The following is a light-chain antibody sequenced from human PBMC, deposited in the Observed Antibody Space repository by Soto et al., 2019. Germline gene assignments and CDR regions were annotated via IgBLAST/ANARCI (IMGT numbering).Light chain of an antibody. Sequence: EIVLTQSPGTLSLFPGERATLSCRASQSVSSNYLAWYQQKPGQAPRLLIYGASNRATGIPDRFSGSGPGTDFTLTISRLEPEDFAVYYCQQFGGSPPVTFGGGTKVEIK. V-gene: IGKV3-20*01. CDR1: QSVSSNY. CDR2: GAS. J-gene: IGKJ4*01. CDR3: QQFGGSPPVT.